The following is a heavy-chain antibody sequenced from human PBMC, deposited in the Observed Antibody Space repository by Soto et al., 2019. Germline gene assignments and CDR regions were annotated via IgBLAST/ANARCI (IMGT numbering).Heavy chain of an antibody. V-gene: IGHV1-18*01. CDR2: ISAYNANT. J-gene: IGHJ6*02. CDR1: GYTFTSYG. CDR3: ARGVLRYFDWLRSYYYYGMDV. D-gene: IGHD3-9*01. Sequence: ASVKVSCKASGYTFTSYGISWVRQAPGQGLEWMGWISAYNANTNYAQKLQGRVTMTTDTSTTTAYMELRSLRSDDTAVYYCARGVLRYFDWLRSYYYYGMDVWGQGTTVTVTS.